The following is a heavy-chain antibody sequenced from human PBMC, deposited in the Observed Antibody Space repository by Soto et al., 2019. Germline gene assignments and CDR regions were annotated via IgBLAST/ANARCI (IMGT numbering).Heavy chain of an antibody. D-gene: IGHD2-2*01. CDR3: ARGYCSSTSCLPSDY. CDR1: GYSFTSYW. CDR2: IYPGDSDT. V-gene: IGHV5-51*01. Sequence: GESLKISCKGSGYSFTSYWIGWVRQMPGKGLEWMGIIYPGDSDTRYSPSFQGQVTISADKSISTAYLQWSSLKASDTAMYYWARGYCSSTSCLPSDYWGQGTLVTVSS. J-gene: IGHJ4*02.